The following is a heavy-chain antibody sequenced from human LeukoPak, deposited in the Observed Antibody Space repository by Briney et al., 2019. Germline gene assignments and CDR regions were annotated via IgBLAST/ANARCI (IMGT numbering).Heavy chain of an antibody. CDR1: GGSISSYY. V-gene: IGHV4-59*01. D-gene: IGHD1-26*01. J-gene: IGHJ4*02. Sequence: SETLSLPCTVSGGSISSYYWSWIRQPPGKGLEWIGYIYYSGSTNYNPSLKSRVTISVDTSKNQFSLKLSSVTAADTAVYYCARVDSGSYFGEGQPYYFDYWGQGTLVTVSS. CDR3: ARVDSGSYFGEGQPYYFDY. CDR2: IYYSGST.